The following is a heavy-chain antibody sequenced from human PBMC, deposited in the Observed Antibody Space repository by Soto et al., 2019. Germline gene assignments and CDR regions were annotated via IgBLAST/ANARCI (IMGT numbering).Heavy chain of an antibody. CDR1: GGTFSSYA. Sequence: KVSCKASGGTFSSYAISWVRQAPGQGLEWMGGIIPIFGTANYAQKFQGRVTITADKSTSTAYMELSSLRSEDTAVYYCARTCSGGSCRVYYYYYGMDVWGQGTTVTVSS. CDR3: ARTCSGGSCRVYYYYYGMDV. D-gene: IGHD2-15*01. V-gene: IGHV1-69*06. CDR2: IIPIFGTA. J-gene: IGHJ6*02.